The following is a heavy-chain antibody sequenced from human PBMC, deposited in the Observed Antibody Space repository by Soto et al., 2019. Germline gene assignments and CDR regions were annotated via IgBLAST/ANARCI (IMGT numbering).Heavy chain of an antibody. Sequence: QVQLVQSGAEVKKPGSSVKVSCKASGGSLNSYAMSWVRQAPGQGLEWMGGIIPMSGIPNYAQKFKGRVTITADKSTNTVYVEVNNLTYEDTAVYYCTRRGRESANWFDPWGQGTQVTVSS. CDR2: IIPMSGIP. V-gene: IGHV1-69*17. CDR3: TRRGRESANWFDP. D-gene: IGHD3-10*01. CDR1: GGSLNSYA. J-gene: IGHJ5*02.